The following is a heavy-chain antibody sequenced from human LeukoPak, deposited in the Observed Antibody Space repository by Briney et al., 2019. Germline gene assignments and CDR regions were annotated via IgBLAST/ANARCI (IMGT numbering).Heavy chain of an antibody. CDR3: ALQRYDILTGYWFDP. CDR1: GGSISSYY. CDR2: IYYSGST. D-gene: IGHD3-9*01. Sequence: SETLSLTCTVSGGSISSYYWSWIRQPPGKGLEWIGYIYYSGSTNYNPSLKSRVTISVDTSKNQFSLKLSSVTAADTAVYYCALQRYDILTGYWFDPWGQGTLVTVSS. J-gene: IGHJ5*02. V-gene: IGHV4-59*08.